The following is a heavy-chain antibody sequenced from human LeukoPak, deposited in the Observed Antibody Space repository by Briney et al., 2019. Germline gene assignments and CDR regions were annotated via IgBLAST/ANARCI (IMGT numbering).Heavy chain of an antibody. V-gene: IGHV3-33*01. Sequence: GRSLRLSCAASGFTFSSYGMHWVRQAPGKGLEWVAVIWYDGSNKYYADSVKGRFTISRDNAKNTLYLQMSSLKAEDTAVYYCARGGGYQLLIWGQGTLVTVSS. J-gene: IGHJ4*01. CDR2: IWYDGSNK. CDR3: ARGGGYQLLI. D-gene: IGHD2-21*01. CDR1: GFTFSSYG.